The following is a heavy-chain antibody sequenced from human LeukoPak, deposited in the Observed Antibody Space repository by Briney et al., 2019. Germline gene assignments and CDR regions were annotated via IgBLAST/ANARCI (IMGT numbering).Heavy chain of an antibody. J-gene: IGHJ1*01. CDR2: IYSGGST. CDR3: ARTLSDNIVVVPAAPEYFQH. Sequence: GGSLRLSCAASGFTVSSNYMSWVRQAPGKGLEWVSVIYSGGSTYYADSVKGRFTISRDNSKNTLYLQMNSLRAEDTAVYYCARTLSDNIVVVPAAPEYFQHWGQGTLVTVSS. V-gene: IGHV3-66*01. CDR1: GFTVSSNY. D-gene: IGHD2-2*01.